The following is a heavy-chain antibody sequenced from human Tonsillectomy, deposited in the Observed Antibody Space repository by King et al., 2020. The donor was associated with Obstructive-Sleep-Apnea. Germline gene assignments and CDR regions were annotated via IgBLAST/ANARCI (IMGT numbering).Heavy chain of an antibody. CDR2: IYYSGST. V-gene: IGHV4-59*01. J-gene: IGHJ5*02. D-gene: IGHD1-1*01. CDR1: GGSISSYY. Sequence: QLQESGPGLVKPSETLSLTCTVSGGSISSYYWSWIRQPPGKGLEWIGYIYYSGSTNYNPPLKSRVTISVDTSKNQFSLKLSSVTAADTAVYYCARYNWNDGYFWFDPWGQGTLVTVSS. CDR3: ARYNWNDGYFWFDP.